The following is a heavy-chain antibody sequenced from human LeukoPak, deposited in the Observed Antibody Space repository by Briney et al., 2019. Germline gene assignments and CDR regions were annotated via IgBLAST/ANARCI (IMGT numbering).Heavy chain of an antibody. CDR3: ARVRYCSGGSCS. J-gene: IGHJ5*02. V-gene: IGHV4-34*01. CDR1: GGSFSGYY. CDR2: INHSGST. D-gene: IGHD2-15*01. Sequence: SETLSLTCAVYGGSFSGYYWSWIRQPPGKGLEWIGEINHSGSTNYNPSLKSRVTISVDTSKYQFSLKLSSVTAADTAVYYCARVRYCSGGSCSWGQGTLVTVSP.